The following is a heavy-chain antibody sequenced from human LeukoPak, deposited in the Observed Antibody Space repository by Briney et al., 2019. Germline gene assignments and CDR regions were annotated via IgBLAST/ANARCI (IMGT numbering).Heavy chain of an antibody. CDR2: IYSGGST. D-gene: IGHD3-10*01. CDR3: ARGKVVTMVRGVIITYFDY. J-gene: IGHJ4*02. CDR1: GFTVSSNY. Sequence: GGSLRLSCAASGFTVSSNYMSWVRQDPGKGLEWVSVIYSGGSTYYADSVKGRFTISRDNSKNTLYLQMNSLRAEDTAVYYCARGKVVTMVRGVIITYFDYWGQGTLVTVSS. V-gene: IGHV3-53*01.